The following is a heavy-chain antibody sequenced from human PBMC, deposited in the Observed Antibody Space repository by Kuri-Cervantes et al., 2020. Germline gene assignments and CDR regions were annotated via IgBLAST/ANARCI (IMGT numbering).Heavy chain of an antibody. CDR3: ARNYGDYPHDAFDI. D-gene: IGHD4-17*01. CDR1: GGSFSGYY. V-gene: IGHV4-59*12. CDR2: LYFSGST. Sequence: GSLRLSCAVYGGSFSGYYWSWIRQPPGKGLEWIGCLYFSGSTNYNPSLRSRINISVDKSKKQFSLKLSSVTAADTAVYYCARNYGDYPHDAFDIWGQGTMVTVSS. J-gene: IGHJ3*02.